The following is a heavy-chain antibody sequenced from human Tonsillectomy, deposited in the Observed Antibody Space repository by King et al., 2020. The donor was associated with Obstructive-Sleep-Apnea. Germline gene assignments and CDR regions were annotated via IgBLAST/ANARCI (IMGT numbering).Heavy chain of an antibody. J-gene: IGHJ4*02. CDR3: ATGGGGGELLLLYYFDY. CDR1: GYTFTGYY. Sequence: VQLVESGAEVRKPGASVKVSCKPSGYTFTGYYMHWVRQAPGQGLEWMGWINPNSGDTNYAQKFQGRVAMTRDTSISTTYMELSRLTSDDTAVYYCATGGGGGELLLLYYFDYWGQGTLVTVSS. CDR2: INPNSGDT. D-gene: IGHD1-26*01. V-gene: IGHV1-2*02.